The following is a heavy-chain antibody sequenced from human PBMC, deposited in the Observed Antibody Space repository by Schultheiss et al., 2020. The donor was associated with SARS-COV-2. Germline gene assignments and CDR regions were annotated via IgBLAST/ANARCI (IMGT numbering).Heavy chain of an antibody. D-gene: IGHD3-10*01. CDR1: GGSISSGGYY. CDR3: ARDKGVTMVRGGTGGVLDYYGMDV. CDR2: IYHSGST. Sequence: SETLSLTCTVSGGSISSGGYYWSWIRQPPGKGLEWIGYIYHSGSTYYNPSLKSRVTISVDTSKNQFSLKLSSVTAADTAVYYCARDKGVTMVRGGTGGVLDYYGMDVWGQGTTVTVSS. V-gene: IGHV4-61*08. J-gene: IGHJ6*02.